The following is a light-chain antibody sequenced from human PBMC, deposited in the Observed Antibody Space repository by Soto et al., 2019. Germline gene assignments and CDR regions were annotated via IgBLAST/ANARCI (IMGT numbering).Light chain of an antibody. CDR1: SSDVGGYNY. CDR3: SSYTSSSTLMV. Sequence: SALTQPASVSGSPGQSITISCTGTSSDVGGYNYVSWYQQHPGKAPKLMIYDVSNRPSGVSNRFSGSKSGNTASLTISGLQAEDEADYYCSSYTSSSTLMVFGGGTNFTVL. V-gene: IGLV2-14*01. CDR2: DVS. J-gene: IGLJ2*01.